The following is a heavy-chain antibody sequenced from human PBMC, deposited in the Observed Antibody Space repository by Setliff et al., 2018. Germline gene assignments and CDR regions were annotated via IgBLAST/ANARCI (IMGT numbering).Heavy chain of an antibody. CDR3: VREGYSEYFQD. Sequence: PSETLSLTCNVSGASVSSHYWDWIRQPPGKGLEWIGFTSYSGITTYNVSLKSRVSISVDTSKNQLSLTLSSVTAADTAVYYCVREGYSEYFQDWGRGTLVTVSS. CDR2: TSYSGIT. V-gene: IGHV4-59*02. J-gene: IGHJ1*01. CDR1: GASVSSHY. D-gene: IGHD1-1*01.